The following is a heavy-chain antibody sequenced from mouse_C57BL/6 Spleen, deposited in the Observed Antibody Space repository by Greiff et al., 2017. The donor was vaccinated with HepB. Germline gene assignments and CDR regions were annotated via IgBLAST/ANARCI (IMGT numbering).Heavy chain of an antibody. V-gene: IGHV3-2*02. CDR2: ISYSGST. CDR1: GYSITSGYG. D-gene: IGHD1-2*01. CDR3: ARTARIKY. Sequence: VQLKESGPGLVKPSQSLSLTCTVTGYSITSGYGWNWIRQFPGNKLEWMGYISYSGSTNYNPSLKSRISITRYTSTNQFFLQLNSVTTEDTATYYCARTARIKYWGQGTTLTVAS. J-gene: IGHJ2*01.